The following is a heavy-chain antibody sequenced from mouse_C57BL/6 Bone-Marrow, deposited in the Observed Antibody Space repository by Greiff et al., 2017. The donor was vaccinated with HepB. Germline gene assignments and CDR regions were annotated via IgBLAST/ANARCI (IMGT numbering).Heavy chain of an antibody. CDR1: GFNIKDYY. CDR3: TTDYYGISSDFDV. V-gene: IGHV14-1*01. CDR2: IDPEDGDT. J-gene: IGHJ1*03. D-gene: IGHD1-1*01. Sequence: EVQLQQSGAELVRPGASVKLSCTASGFNIKDYYMHWVKQRPEQGLEWIGRIDPEDGDTEYAPKFQGKATMTADTYSNTAYLQLSSLTSEDTSVYYCTTDYYGISSDFDVWGTGTTVTVSS.